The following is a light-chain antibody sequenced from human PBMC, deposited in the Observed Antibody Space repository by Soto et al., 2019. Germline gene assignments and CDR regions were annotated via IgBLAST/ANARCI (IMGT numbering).Light chain of an antibody. J-gene: IGKJ5*01. Sequence: ETVMTQSPGTLSVSPGERVTLSCRASQNIISNLAWYQQKSGQAPRLLIYGASTRATDIPARFSGSGSGTEFTLTISSLQSEDFAVYYCQQYNNWPITFGQGTRLEIK. CDR1: QNIISN. CDR2: GAS. V-gene: IGKV3-15*01. CDR3: QQYNNWPIT.